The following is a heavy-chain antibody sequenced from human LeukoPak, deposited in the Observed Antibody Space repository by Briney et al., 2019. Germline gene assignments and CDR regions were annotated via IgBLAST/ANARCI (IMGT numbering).Heavy chain of an antibody. CDR1: DDSITIYY. Sequence: SETLSLTCTVSDDSITIYYWTWIRQPPGKGLEWIGYIDHTGSTNYNPSLNSRVTISRDTSKNHFSLELSSVTAADTAVYYCARVSPHSSIRIELLFDYWGQGTLVTVSS. J-gene: IGHJ4*02. CDR2: IDHTGST. D-gene: IGHD6-13*01. CDR3: ARVSPHSSIRIELLFDY. V-gene: IGHV4-59*01.